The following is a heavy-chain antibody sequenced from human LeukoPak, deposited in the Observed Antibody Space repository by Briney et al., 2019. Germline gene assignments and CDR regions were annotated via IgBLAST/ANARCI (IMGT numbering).Heavy chain of an antibody. Sequence: ASVKVSCKASGYTFTSYDINWVRQATGQGLEWMGWMNPNSGNTGYAQKFQGRVTMIRNTSISTAYMELSSLRSEDTAVYYCARGRDGLGFLWFGDHSYYYGMDVWGQGTTVTVSS. CDR3: ARGRDGLGFLWFGDHSYYYGMDV. V-gene: IGHV1-8*01. J-gene: IGHJ6*02. CDR1: GYTFTSYD. D-gene: IGHD3-10*01. CDR2: MNPNSGNT.